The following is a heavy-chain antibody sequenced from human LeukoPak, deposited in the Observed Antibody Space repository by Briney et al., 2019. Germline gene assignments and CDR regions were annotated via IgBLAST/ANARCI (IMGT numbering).Heavy chain of an antibody. CDR1: GFTFSSYA. V-gene: IGHV3-23*01. Sequence: GGSLRLSCAASGFTFSSYAMSWVRQAPGKGLEWVSAISGSGGSTYYADSVKGRFTISRDNSKNTLYPQMNSLRAEDTAVYYCAKGVLSYYYYGMDVWGQGTTVTVSS. D-gene: IGHD6-6*01. J-gene: IGHJ6*02. CDR2: ISGSGGST. CDR3: AKGVLSYYYYGMDV.